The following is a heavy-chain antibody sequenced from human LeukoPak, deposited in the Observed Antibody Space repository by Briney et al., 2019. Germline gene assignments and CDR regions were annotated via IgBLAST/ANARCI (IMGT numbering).Heavy chain of an antibody. CDR1: GGSISTRNHY. CDR2: MSDSGST. Sequence: SETLSLTCTVSGGSISTRNHYCGWIRQPPGQGLEWIGSMSDSGSTYYNPSLNSRVTISKDTSKNQFFPKVNSMTAADTAVYYCARGQSIAAGANWGQGILVTVSS. CDR3: ARGQSIAAGAN. V-gene: IGHV4-39*07. D-gene: IGHD6-13*01. J-gene: IGHJ4*02.